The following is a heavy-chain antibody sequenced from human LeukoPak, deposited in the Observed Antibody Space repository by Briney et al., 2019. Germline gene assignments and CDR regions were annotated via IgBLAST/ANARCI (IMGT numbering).Heavy chain of an antibody. V-gene: IGHV4-59*01. Sequence: SETLSLTCAVYGGSFSGYYWSWIRQPPEKGLEWIGYIYYSGSTNYNPSLKSRVTISVDTSKNQFSLKLSSVTAADTAVYYCARYVVVAATDWFDPWGQGTLVTVSS. CDR2: IYYSGST. D-gene: IGHD2-15*01. CDR3: ARYVVVAATDWFDP. J-gene: IGHJ5*02. CDR1: GGSFSGYY.